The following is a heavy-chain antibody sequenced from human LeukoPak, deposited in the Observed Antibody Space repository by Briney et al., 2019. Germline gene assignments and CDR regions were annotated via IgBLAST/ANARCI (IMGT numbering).Heavy chain of an antibody. D-gene: IGHD4-23*01. V-gene: IGHV3-23*01. CDR3: AKCRSGNSYYYYYMDV. J-gene: IGHJ6*03. CDR2: ISGSGGST. Sequence: GGSLRLSCAASGFTCSRYAMSWVRQAPGKGLEWVSAISGSGGSTYYADSVKGRFTISRDNSKNTLYLQMNSLRAEDTAVYYCAKCRSGNSYYYYYMDVWGKGTTVTVSS. CDR1: GFTCSRYA.